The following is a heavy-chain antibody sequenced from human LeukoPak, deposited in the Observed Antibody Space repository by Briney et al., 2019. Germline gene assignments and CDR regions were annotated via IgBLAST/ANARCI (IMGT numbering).Heavy chain of an antibody. CDR3: AREGYYDSSGYTDY. D-gene: IGHD3-22*01. CDR1: GFTVSSDS. Sequence: GGSLRLSCTVSGFTVSSDSMSWVRQAPGKGLEWVSFIYSGGSTHYSDSVKGRFTISRDNSKNTLYLQMNSLRAEDTALYYCAREGYYDSSGYTDYWGQGTLVTVSS. V-gene: IGHV3-53*01. J-gene: IGHJ4*02. CDR2: IYSGGST.